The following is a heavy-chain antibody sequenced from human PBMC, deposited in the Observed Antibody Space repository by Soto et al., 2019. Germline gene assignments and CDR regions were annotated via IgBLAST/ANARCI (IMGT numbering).Heavy chain of an antibody. CDR2: IGRRSDI. J-gene: IGHJ6*02. CDR3: AREETAWPLAYGLDV. D-gene: IGHD2-21*02. Sequence: GSLRLSCEASGFSLSTYSMHWVRQAPGKGLEWVSSIGRRSDIYYADSVKGRFTISRDNAKNSVSLQMNSLRDEDTAVYYCAREETAWPLAYGLDVWGQGTTVTVSS. CDR1: GFSLSTYS. V-gene: IGHV3-21*01.